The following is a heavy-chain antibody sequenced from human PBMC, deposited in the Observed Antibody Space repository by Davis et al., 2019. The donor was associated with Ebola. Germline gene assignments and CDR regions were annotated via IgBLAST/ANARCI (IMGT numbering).Heavy chain of an antibody. V-gene: IGHV4-39*01. CDR3: ARIVDTAMVTWGYFDY. CDR1: GGSFSGYY. CDR2: IYYSGST. Sequence: MPSETLSLTCAVSGGSFSGYYWSWIRQPPGKGLEWIGSIYYSGSTYYNPSLKSRVTISVDTSKNQFSLKVSSVTAADTAVYYCARIVDTAMVTWGYFDYWGQGTLVTVSS. J-gene: IGHJ4*02. D-gene: IGHD5-18*01.